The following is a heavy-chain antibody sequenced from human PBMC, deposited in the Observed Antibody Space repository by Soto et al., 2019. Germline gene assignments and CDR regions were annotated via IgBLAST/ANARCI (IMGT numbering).Heavy chain of an antibody. Sequence: VPLVQSGAEVQKPGSSVKVSCKTSGDTFTSYPLRWVRHAPGQVLEWMGRTIPKCGVTNYAQKYQGRACITADSSTNTAYMELSGLSSGDAAVDYCASSESAVSHDACTLWGHGTLVTVSS. V-gene: IGHV1-69*02. CDR1: GDTFTSYP. J-gene: IGHJ3*01. CDR2: TIPKCGVT. D-gene: IGHD3-16*01. CDR3: ASSESAVSHDACTL.